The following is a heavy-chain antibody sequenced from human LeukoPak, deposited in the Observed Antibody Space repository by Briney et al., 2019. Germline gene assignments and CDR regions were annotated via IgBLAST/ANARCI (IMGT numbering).Heavy chain of an antibody. CDR1: GGSISSGDYY. CDR2: IYYSGST. J-gene: IGHJ4*02. V-gene: IGHV4-30-4*08. Sequence: ASETLSLTCTVSGGSISSGDYYWSWIRQPPGKGLEWIGYIYYSGSTYYNPSLKSRVTISVDTSKNQFSLKLSSVTAADTAVYYCARGSYSGSYYSNYWGQGTLVTVSS. D-gene: IGHD1-26*01. CDR3: ARGSYSGSYYSNY.